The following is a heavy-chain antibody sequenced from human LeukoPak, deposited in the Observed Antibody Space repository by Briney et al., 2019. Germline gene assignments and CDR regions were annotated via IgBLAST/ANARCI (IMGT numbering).Heavy chain of an antibody. CDR2: INHSGST. V-gene: IGHV4-34*01. Sequence: SETLSLTCAVYGGSFSGYYWSWIRQPPGKGLEWIGEINHSGSTNYNPSLKSRVTISVDTSKNQFSLKLSSVTAADTAVYYCARLKGKDSGGWPLDYWGQGTLVTVSS. D-gene: IGHD6-19*01. CDR1: GGSFSGYY. CDR3: ARLKGKDSGGWPLDY. J-gene: IGHJ4*02.